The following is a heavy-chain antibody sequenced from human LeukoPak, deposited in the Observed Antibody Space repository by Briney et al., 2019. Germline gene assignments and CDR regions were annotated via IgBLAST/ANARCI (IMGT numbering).Heavy chain of an antibody. J-gene: IGHJ5*02. CDR1: AYTFTSYG. CDR2: ISAYNANT. Sequence: SVKVSCKASAYTFTSYGISWARQAPGQGLEWMGWISAYNANTNYAQKLQGRVTMTTDTSTSTAYMELRSLRSEDTAVYYCARDHRRRYGSSTSCYLGWFGPWGQGTLVSVSS. V-gene: IGHV1-18*01. CDR3: ARDHRRRYGSSTSCYLGWFGP. D-gene: IGHD2-2*01.